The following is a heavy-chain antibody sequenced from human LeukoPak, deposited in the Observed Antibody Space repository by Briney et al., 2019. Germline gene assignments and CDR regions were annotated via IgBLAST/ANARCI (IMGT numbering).Heavy chain of an antibody. V-gene: IGHV4-59*01. Sequence: SETLSLTCTVSGGSISSYYWSWIRQPPGKGLGWIGYIYYSGSTNYNPSLKSRVTISVDTSKNQFSLKLSSVTAADTAVYYCAREDSSSSNDAFDIWGQGTMVTVSS. CDR1: GGSISSYY. CDR3: AREDSSSSNDAFDI. CDR2: IYYSGST. J-gene: IGHJ3*02. D-gene: IGHD6-6*01.